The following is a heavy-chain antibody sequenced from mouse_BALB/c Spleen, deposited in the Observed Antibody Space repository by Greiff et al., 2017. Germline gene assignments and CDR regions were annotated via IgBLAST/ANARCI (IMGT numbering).Heavy chain of an antibody. V-gene: IGHV1-69*02. D-gene: IGHD2-3*01. CDR2: IYPSDSYT. CDR3: TRGGLGYYSYYAMDY. J-gene: IGHJ4*01. CDR1: GYTFTSYW. Sequence: QVQLKQPGAELVRPGASVKLSCKASGYTFTSYWINWVKQRPGQGLEWIGNIYPSDSYTNYNQKFKDKATLTVDKSSSTAYMQLSSPTSEDSAVYYCTRGGLGYYSYYAMDYWGQGTSVTVSS.